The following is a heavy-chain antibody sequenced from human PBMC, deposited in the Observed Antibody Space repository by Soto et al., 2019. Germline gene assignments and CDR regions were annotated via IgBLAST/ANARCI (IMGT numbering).Heavy chain of an antibody. CDR2: MYNSGTT. D-gene: IGHD1-26*01. J-gene: IGHJ4*02. CDR3: ARYSGTYYVY. Sequence: SETLSLTCTVSGGSITNNNYYWSWIRQPPGKGLEWIGHMYNSGTTYSNPSLKGRVTISGDTSKNQFSLNLSSVTAADTAVYYCARYSGTYYVYWGQGTLVTVSS. CDR1: GGSITNNNYY. V-gene: IGHV4-30-4*02.